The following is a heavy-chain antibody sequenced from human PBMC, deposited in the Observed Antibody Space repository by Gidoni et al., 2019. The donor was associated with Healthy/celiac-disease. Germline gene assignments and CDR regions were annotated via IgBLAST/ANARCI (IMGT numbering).Heavy chain of an antibody. J-gene: IGHJ4*02. V-gene: IGHV5-10-1*01. Sequence: ESLRISCKGSGYSFTSYWISWVRQMPGKGLEWMGRIDPSDSYTNYSPSFQGHVTISADKSISTAYLQWSSLKASDTAMYYCARRGDPELLGYSGYEFDYWGQGTLVTVSS. CDR3: ARRGDPELLGYSGYEFDY. CDR2: IDPSDSYT. D-gene: IGHD5-12*01. CDR1: GYSFTSYW.